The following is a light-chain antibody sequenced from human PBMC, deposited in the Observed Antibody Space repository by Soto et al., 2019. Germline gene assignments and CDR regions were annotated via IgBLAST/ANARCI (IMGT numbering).Light chain of an antibody. CDR3: QSADKSGTYV. CDR1: ALPRQY. Sequence: SSELTQPPSVSVSPGQMARITCSGAALPRQYAYWYQQKPGQAPVLLIYKNNERPSGIPERFSGSSSGTTVTLTISGVQAEDEADYYCQSADKSGTYVFGTGTKVTVL. V-gene: IGLV3-25*03. CDR2: KNN. J-gene: IGLJ1*01.